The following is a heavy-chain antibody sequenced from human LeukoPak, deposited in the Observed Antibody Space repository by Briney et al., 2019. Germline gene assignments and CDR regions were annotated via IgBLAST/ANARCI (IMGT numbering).Heavy chain of an antibody. Sequence: SETLSLTCTVSGGSVSSGSYYWSWIRQPPGKGLEWIGYIYYSGSINYNPSLKSRVTISVDTSKNQFSLKLSSVTAADTAVYYCARDKDIVVVPAAMTWDYYYGIDVWGKGTTVTVSS. CDR3: ARDKDIVVVPAAMTWDYYYGIDV. CDR2: IYYSGSI. D-gene: IGHD2-2*01. CDR1: GGSVSSGSYY. V-gene: IGHV4-61*01. J-gene: IGHJ6*04.